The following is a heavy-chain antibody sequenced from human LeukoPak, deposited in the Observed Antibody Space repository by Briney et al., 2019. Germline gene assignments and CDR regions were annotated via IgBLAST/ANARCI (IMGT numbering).Heavy chain of an antibody. D-gene: IGHD6-13*01. CDR2: IYYSGST. CDR3: ATVWQQLDSGSYYLHY. J-gene: IGHJ4*02. Sequence: SETLSLICTVSGGSISTYYCIWSRQPPRKGLEWIGYIYYSGSTNYNPSLKSRVTISVYMYKNQFSLKLSSVTAADTDVYYCATVWQQLDSGSYYLHYWRQGPLVTVFS. V-gene: IGHV4-59*01. CDR1: GGSISTYY.